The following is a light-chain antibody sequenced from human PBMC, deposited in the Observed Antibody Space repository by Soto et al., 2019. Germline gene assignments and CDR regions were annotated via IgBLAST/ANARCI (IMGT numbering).Light chain of an antibody. J-gene: IGKJ4*01. V-gene: IGKV3-15*01. CDR1: QSVYSN. Sequence: EIVMTQSPATLSVSPGERATLSCRASQSVYSNLAWYQQKPGQAPRLLIYHASTRATGIPARFSGGGSGTELTLTISSLQSEDFAVYYCQQYTKWPLTFGGGTKVEIK. CDR2: HAS. CDR3: QQYTKWPLT.